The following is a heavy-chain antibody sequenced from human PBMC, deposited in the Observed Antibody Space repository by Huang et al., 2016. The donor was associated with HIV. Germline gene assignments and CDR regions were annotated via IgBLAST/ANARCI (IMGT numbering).Heavy chain of an antibody. CDR2: IDYRGST. CDR1: GGAISTHY. V-gene: IGHV4-59*11. Sequence: QVQLQESGPGLVKPSETLSLTCTVSGGAISTHYWSWIRKPPGKGLEWIGRIDYRGSTNERPPLKIRVTIVLGTSKDQFSLMVNSVTAADTAMYYCARDHHDFWRGYRRMYFFDHWGQGTLVTVSS. J-gene: IGHJ4*02. D-gene: IGHD3-3*01. CDR3: ARDHHDFWRGYRRMYFFDH.